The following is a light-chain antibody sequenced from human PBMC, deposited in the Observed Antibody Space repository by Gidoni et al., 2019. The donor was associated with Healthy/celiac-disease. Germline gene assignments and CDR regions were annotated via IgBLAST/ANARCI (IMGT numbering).Light chain of an antibody. CDR3: SSYTSSSTSVV. CDR1: SSDVGGYNY. Sequence: QSALTQPASVSGSPGQSITISCTGTSSDVGGYNYVSWHQQHPGNAPKLMIYDVSNRPSGVSNRFSGSKSGNTASLTISGLQAEDEADYYCSSYTSSSTSVVFGGGTKLTVL. CDR2: DVS. V-gene: IGLV2-14*03. J-gene: IGLJ2*01.